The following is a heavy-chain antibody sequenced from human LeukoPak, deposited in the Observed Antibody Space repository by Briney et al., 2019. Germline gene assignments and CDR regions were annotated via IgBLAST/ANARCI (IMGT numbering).Heavy chain of an antibody. CDR2: ISNSGTT. CDR3: ARVVRGAVTSNCFDP. J-gene: IGHJ5*02. D-gene: IGHD4-17*01. CDR1: GGSINDYY. V-gene: IGHV4-59*01. Sequence: SETLSLTCTVSGGSINDYYWTWIRQAPGKGLEWLGYISNSGTTDYNPSLKSRVTMSVDTSKNEFSLKVTSATAAHTAMYYCARVVRGAVTSNCFDPWGQGTLVTVSS.